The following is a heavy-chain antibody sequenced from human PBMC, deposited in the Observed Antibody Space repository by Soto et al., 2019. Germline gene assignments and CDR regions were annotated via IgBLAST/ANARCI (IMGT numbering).Heavy chain of an antibody. CDR2: INPSGGST. CDR1: GYTFTSYY. Sequence: ASVKVSCKASGYTFTSYYMHWVRQAPGQGLEWMGIINPSGGSTSYAQKFRGRVTMTRDTSTSTVYMELSSLRSEDTAVYYCARVFYDFWSGYYNDYYYGMDVWGQGTTVTVSS. J-gene: IGHJ6*02. D-gene: IGHD3-3*01. CDR3: ARVFYDFWSGYYNDYYYGMDV. V-gene: IGHV1-46*03.